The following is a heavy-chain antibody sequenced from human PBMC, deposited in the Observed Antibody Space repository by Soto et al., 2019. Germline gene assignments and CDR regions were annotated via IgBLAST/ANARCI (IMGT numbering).Heavy chain of an antibody. CDR1: GFTFSSYG. V-gene: IGHV3-30*18. J-gene: IGHJ5*02. CDR3: AKSSVFSFDP. Sequence: PGGSLRLSCAASGFTFSSYGMHWVRQAPGKGLEWVAAISYDGSNKYYADSVKGRFTISRDNSKNTLYLQMNSLRAEDTAVYYCAKSSVFSFDPWGQGTLVTVSS. CDR2: ISYDGSNK. D-gene: IGHD3-10*02.